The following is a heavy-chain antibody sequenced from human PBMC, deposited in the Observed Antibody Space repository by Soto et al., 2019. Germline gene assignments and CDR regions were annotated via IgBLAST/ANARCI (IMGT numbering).Heavy chain of an antibody. Sequence: SETLSLTCTVSGGSITTGGYYWSWIRQLPGKGLEWIGHRYYSESTYYNPSLKSRVSISLDTSKNQFSLKLSFVTAADTAMYYCARTKCSGGSCYSWYLDYWGQGTPVNVS. V-gene: IGHV4-31*03. CDR3: ARTKCSGGSCYSWYLDY. CDR1: GGSITTGGYY. CDR2: RYYSEST. D-gene: IGHD2-15*01. J-gene: IGHJ4*02.